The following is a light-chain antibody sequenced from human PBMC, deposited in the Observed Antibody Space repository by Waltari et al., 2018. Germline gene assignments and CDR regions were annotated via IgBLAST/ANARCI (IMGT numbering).Light chain of an antibody. CDR1: QTVRTTY. Sequence: EIVLTQSPGTLSLSPGARATLPCRASQTVRTTYLAWYQQKPGQAPTLLIYGASSRATGIPDRFSGSGSGTDFSLTISSLEPEDFAVYYCQQYDISPLTFGGGTKVETK. V-gene: IGKV3-20*01. CDR2: GAS. CDR3: QQYDISPLT. J-gene: IGKJ4*01.